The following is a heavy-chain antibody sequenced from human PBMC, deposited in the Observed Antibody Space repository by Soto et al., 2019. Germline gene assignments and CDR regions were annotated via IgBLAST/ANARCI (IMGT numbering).Heavy chain of an antibody. Sequence: AEPLSLTCAVYDGSFSGYYWSWIRQPPGKGLEWIGEINHSGSTNYNPSLKSRVTISVDTSKNQFSLKLSSVTAADTAVFYCARLVSIADSGWKKLRDFDTWGLDT. J-gene: IGHJ3*02. D-gene: IGHD5-12*01. V-gene: IGHV4-34*01. CDR2: INHSGST. CDR1: DGSFSGYY. CDR3: ARLVSIADSGWKKLRDFDT.